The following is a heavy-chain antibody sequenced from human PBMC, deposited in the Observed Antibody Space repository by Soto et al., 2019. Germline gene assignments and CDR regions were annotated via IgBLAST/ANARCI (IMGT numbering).Heavy chain of an antibody. CDR2: ISAYNGDT. J-gene: IGHJ4*02. V-gene: IGHV1-18*01. CDR1: NYIFTDYG. CDR3: MSVPSYLPGDY. D-gene: IGHD3-10*01. Sequence: QVPLVQSGAEVKKPGASVKVSCKASNYIFTDYGISWVRQAPGQGFEWMGWISAYNGDTIYSEKLHARVTMTTHASTTTDDMELWCLRSDDPSVNYCMSVPSYLPGDYCGQRTQITV.